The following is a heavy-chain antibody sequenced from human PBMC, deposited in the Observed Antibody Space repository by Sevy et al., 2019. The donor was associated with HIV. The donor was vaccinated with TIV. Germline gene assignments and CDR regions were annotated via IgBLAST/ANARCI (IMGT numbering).Heavy chain of an antibody. D-gene: IGHD1-1*01. CDR1: GFTFGDYC. CDR2: LKSKAYGGTV. Sequence: GGSLRLSCTASGFTFGDYCMSWVRQAPGKGLEWVAFLKSKAYGGTVDHAGSVKGRFTISRDDSKSIAHLQMNELNTGDTGVYYCTRWKGVQSIFDYWGQGALVTVSS. V-gene: IGHV3-49*04. J-gene: IGHJ4*02. CDR3: TRWKGVQSIFDY.